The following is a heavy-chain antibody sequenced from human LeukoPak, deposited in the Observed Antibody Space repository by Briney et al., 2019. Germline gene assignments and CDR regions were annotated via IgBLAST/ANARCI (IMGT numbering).Heavy chain of an antibody. Sequence: GGSLRLSCAASGFTFSSYSMNWVRQAPGKGLEWVGRTRNKAESYTTEYAASVKGRFTISRDYSKNSLYLQMNSLKTEDTAVYYCIAMIREVGYWGQGTLVTVSS. V-gene: IGHV3-72*01. CDR2: TRNKAESYTT. CDR3: IAMIREVGY. D-gene: IGHD3-10*01. J-gene: IGHJ4*02. CDR1: GFTFSSYS.